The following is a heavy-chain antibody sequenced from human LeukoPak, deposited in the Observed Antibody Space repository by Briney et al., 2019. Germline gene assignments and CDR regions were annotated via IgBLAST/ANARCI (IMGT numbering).Heavy chain of an antibody. CDR2: IKQDGSEK. Sequence: SGGSLRLSCAASGFTFSSYWMSWVRQAPGKGLEWVANIKQDGSEKYYVDSVKGRFTTSRDNAKNSLYLQMNSLRAEDTAVYYCARDLFGGQSDYWGQGTLVTVSS. D-gene: IGHD3-16*01. CDR1: GFTFSSYW. CDR3: ARDLFGGQSDY. V-gene: IGHV3-7*04. J-gene: IGHJ4*02.